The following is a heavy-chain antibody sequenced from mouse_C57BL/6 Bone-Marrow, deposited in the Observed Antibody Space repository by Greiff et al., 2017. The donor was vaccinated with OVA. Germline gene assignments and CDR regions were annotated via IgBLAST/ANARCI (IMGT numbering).Heavy chain of an antibody. D-gene: IGHD4-1*01. CDR2: IYPRSGNT. CDR3: ARRYVGGY. J-gene: IGHJ2*01. Sequence: QVQLQQSGVELARPGASVKLSCKASGYTFTSYGISWVKQRTGQGLEWIGEIYPRSGNTYYNEKFKGKATLTADKSSSTAYMELRSLTSEDSAVYFCARRYVGGYWGQGTTLTVSS. CDR1: GYTFTSYG. V-gene: IGHV1-81*01.